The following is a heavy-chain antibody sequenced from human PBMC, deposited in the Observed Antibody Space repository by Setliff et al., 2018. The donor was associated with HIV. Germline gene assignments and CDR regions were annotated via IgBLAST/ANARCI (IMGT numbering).Heavy chain of an antibody. CDR2: ISVDGSGK. CDR3: AREGGSSGYCGYFDY. CDR1: GFTFSDSV. V-gene: IGHV3-30*01. J-gene: IGHJ4*02. D-gene: IGHD3-22*01. Sequence: GGSLRLSCAASGFTFSDSVMHWVRQPPGKGLEWVAAISVDGSGKFYADPVQSRFTISRVNSRKKLYRQMNSLRDADTAVYYCAREGGSSGYCGYFDYGRRRSLVTASS.